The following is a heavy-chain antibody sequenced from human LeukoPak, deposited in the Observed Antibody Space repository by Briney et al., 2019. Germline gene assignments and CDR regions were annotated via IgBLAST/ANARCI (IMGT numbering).Heavy chain of an antibody. V-gene: IGHV1-58*01. CDR1: GFXFTSSA. Sequence: SVKVSCMASGFXFTSSAVQWVRQARGQRLEWIGWIVVGSGDTNYAQKFQERVTITRDMSTSTAYMELSSLRSEDTAVYYCAADAFYLNFDYWGQGTLVTVSS. D-gene: IGHD2/OR15-2a*01. CDR3: AADAFYLNFDY. J-gene: IGHJ4*02. CDR2: IVVGSGDT.